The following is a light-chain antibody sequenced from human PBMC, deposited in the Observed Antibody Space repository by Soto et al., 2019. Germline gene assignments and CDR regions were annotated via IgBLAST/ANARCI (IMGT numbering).Light chain of an antibody. CDR2: DAS. Sequence: DIQMTQSPSTLSASVGDRVTLTCRASQSISSFLAWYQQKPGKAPNLLIYDASTLDSGVPSRFSGSGSGTEVTLTINSRQPDDVAAYYCQQHNSNSPRTFGQGTKVEIK. V-gene: IGKV1-5*01. CDR1: QSISSF. J-gene: IGKJ1*01. CDR3: QQHNSNSPRT.